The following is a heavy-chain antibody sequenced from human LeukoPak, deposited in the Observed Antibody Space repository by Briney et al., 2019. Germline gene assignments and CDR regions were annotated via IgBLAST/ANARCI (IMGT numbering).Heavy chain of an antibody. CDR2: IYTSGST. Sequence: PSETPSLTCTVSGGSISSYYWSWIRQPAAKGLEWIGRIYTSGSTNYNPSLKSRVTMSVDTSKNQFSLKLSSVTAADTAVYYCARGLLGYYYYYGMDVWGQGTTVTVSS. J-gene: IGHJ6*02. V-gene: IGHV4-4*07. CDR1: GGSISSYY. CDR3: ARGLLGYYYYYGMDV.